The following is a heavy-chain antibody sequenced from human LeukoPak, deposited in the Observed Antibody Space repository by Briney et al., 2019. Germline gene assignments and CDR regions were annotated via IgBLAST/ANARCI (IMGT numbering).Heavy chain of an antibody. V-gene: IGHV4-39*01. CDR1: GGSISSSSYY. CDR2: IYYSGST. D-gene: IGHD5-12*01. Sequence: PSETLSLTCTVSGGSISSSSYYWGWIRQPPGKGLEWIGSIYYSGSTYYNPSLKSRVTISVDTSKNQLSLKLSSVTAADTAVYYCARAGGDDIVATAYFDLWGRGTLVTVSS. CDR3: ARAGGDDIVATAYFDL. J-gene: IGHJ2*01.